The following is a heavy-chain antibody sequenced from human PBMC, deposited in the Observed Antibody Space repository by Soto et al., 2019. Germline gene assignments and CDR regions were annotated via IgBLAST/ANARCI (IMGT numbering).Heavy chain of an antibody. CDR1: GFTFSSYA. Sequence: GGSLRLSCAASGFTFSSYAMTWVRQAPGKGLEWVSSISGSGGNTYYADSVKGRFTISRDNSKNTLYLQMNSLRAEDTAIYYCAKNHRGSKYYSYYMDVCGKGTTVTVSS. CDR3: AKNHRGSKYYSYYMDV. V-gene: IGHV3-23*01. J-gene: IGHJ6*03. CDR2: ISGSGGNT.